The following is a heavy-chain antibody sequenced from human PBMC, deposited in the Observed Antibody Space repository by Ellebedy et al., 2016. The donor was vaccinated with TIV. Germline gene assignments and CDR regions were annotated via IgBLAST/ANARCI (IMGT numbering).Heavy chain of an antibody. CDR3: VKGAYPVPTVMAV. J-gene: IGHJ6*02. D-gene: IGHD3-16*01. CDR1: GFTFSNYW. Sequence: GESLKISCVASGFTFSNYWMSWVRQAPGKGLEWVANMNQDGSEKYYVDSVKGRFTVSRDNSKNTLDLQMTSLRPEDTALYYCVKGAYPVPTVMAVWGQGTMVIVSS. CDR2: MNQDGSEK. V-gene: IGHV3-7*01.